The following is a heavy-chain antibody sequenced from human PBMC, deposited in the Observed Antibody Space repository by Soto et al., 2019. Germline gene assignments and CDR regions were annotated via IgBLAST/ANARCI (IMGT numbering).Heavy chain of an antibody. CDR3: ARESPYYESSDSYFDY. Sequence: PSRTLSLSCAISGDSVSGNIAAWNWIRQSPSRGLEWLGGTYYRSKWYNEYAVSVESRITVTPDTSKTQFSLQLNSVTPEATAVYYCARESPYYESSDSYFDYWGQGALVTVSS. D-gene: IGHD3-16*01. CDR2: TYYRSKWYN. V-gene: IGHV6-1*01. CDR1: GDSVSGNIAA. J-gene: IGHJ4*02.